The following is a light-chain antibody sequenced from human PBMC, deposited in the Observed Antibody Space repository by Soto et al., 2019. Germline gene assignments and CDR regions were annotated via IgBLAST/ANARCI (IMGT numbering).Light chain of an antibody. CDR2: GAS. CDR3: LQDSNYPWK. J-gene: IGKJ1*01. V-gene: IGKV1-6*01. CDR1: QGTGNA. Sequence: AIPMTQSPSSLPASVGDRVIISCRASQGTGNALAWYQQKPGKPPKVLIYGASNLQSGVPPRFSGSGSGTDFSLAISSLQPDDSATYYCLQDSNYPWKFGQATKLDIK.